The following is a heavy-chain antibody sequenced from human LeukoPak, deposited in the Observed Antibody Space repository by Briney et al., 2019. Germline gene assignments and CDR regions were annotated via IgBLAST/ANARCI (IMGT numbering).Heavy chain of an antibody. V-gene: IGHV4-34*01. CDR3: ARGRCSGGSCYKGHFQH. D-gene: IGHD2-15*01. Sequence: SETLSLTCAVYGGSFSGYYWSWIRQPSGKGLEWIGEINHSGSTNYNPSLKSRVTISVDTSKNQFSLKLCSVTAADTAVYYCARGRCSGGSCYKGHFQHWGQGTLVTVSS. CDR1: GGSFSGYY. CDR2: INHSGST. J-gene: IGHJ1*01.